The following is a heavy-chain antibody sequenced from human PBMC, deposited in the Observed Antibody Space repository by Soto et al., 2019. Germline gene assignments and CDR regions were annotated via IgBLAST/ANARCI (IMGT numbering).Heavy chain of an antibody. CDR3: AKDLRLGYSYGPHDAVDI. D-gene: IGHD5-18*01. CDR1: GYTFTGYY. V-gene: IGHV1-2*02. Sequence: GASVKFSCKASGYTFTGYYMHWVRQAPGQGLEWMGWINPNSGGTNYAQKFQGRVTMTRDTSISTAYMELSRLRSDDTAVFYCAKDLRLGYSYGPHDAVDIWGQGTMVTVS. CDR2: INPNSGGT. J-gene: IGHJ3*02.